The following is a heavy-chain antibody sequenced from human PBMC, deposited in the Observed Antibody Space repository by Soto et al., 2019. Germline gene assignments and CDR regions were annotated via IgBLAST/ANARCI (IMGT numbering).Heavy chain of an antibody. J-gene: IGHJ6*02. CDR1: GGTFSSYA. CDR3: ARGSGSYHYYYGMDV. V-gene: IGHV1-69*13. CDR2: IIPIFGTV. Sequence: SVKVSCKASGGTFSSYAISWVRQAPGQGLEWMGGIIPIFGTVNYAQKFQGRVTITADESTSTAYMELSSLRSEDTAVYYCARGSGSYHYYYGMDVWGQGTTVTVSS. D-gene: IGHD3-10*01.